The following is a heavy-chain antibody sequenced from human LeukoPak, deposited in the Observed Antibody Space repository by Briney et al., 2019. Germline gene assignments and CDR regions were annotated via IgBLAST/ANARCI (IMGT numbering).Heavy chain of an antibody. Sequence: PGGSLRLSCAGSGFLFSNYWMSWVRQAPGKGLQWVANIKQDGSRIYYVDSVKGRLTISRDNAKNSVYLQVNSLRAEDTAIYYCARIGYSSSSFDYWGQGTLVTVSS. CDR1: GFLFSNYW. CDR3: ARIGYSSSSFDY. V-gene: IGHV3-7*01. D-gene: IGHD6-6*01. J-gene: IGHJ4*02. CDR2: IKQDGSRI.